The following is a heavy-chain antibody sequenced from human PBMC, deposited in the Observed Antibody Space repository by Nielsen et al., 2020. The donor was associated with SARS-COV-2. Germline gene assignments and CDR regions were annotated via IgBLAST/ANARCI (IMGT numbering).Heavy chain of an antibody. J-gene: IGHJ5*02. V-gene: IGHV3-48*04. CDR3: ARDGRQSGYDERSWFDT. CDR1: GFTFDTYA. Sequence: GGSLRLSCAASGFTFDTYAMNWVRQAPGKGLEWVSYISASSLNIRYAASVKGRFTISRDNAKNSLFLEMNSLGGEDTAVYYCARDGRQSGYDERSWFDTWGQGTLVTVSS. D-gene: IGHD5-12*01. CDR2: ISASSLNI.